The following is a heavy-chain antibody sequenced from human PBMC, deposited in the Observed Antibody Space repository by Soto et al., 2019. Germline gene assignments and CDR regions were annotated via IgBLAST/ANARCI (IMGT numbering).Heavy chain of an antibody. D-gene: IGHD5-12*01. CDR2: IYYSGST. V-gene: IGHV4-30-4*01. CDR1: DGSISSGDYY. Sequence: PSETLSLTCTVSDGSISSGDYYWNWIRQPPGKGLEWIGYIYYSGSTDYNPSLQSRVTISVDTSKNLVSLKLSSVTAADTAVYYCARDVVATIRGDHYFDYWGQGALVTGSS. J-gene: IGHJ4*02. CDR3: ARDVVATIRGDHYFDY.